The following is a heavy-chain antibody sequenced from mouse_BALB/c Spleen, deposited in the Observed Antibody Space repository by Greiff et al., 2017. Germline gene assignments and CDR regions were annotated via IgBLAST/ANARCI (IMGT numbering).Heavy chain of an antibody. CDR2: ISDGGSYT. J-gene: IGHJ4*01. D-gene: IGHD2-3*01. CDR1: GFTFSDYY. V-gene: IGHV5-4*02. Sequence: EVKVVESGGGLVKPGGSLKLSCAASGFTFSDYYMYWVRQTPEKRLEWVATISDGGSYTYYPDSVKGRFTISRDNAKNNLYLQMSSLKSEDTAMYYCARSLDGYYAMDYWGQGTSVTVSS. CDR3: ARSLDGYYAMDY.